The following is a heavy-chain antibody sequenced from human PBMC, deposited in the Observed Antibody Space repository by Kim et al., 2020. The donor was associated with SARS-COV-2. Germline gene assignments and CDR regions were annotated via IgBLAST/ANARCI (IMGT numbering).Heavy chain of an antibody. CDR2: ISSSSSTI. CDR3: ARDRVEGGSPYDRVVPDAFDI. D-gene: IGHD1-26*01. J-gene: IGHJ3*02. V-gene: IGHV3-48*02. Sequence: GGSLRLSCAASGFTFSSYSMNWVRQAPGKGLEWVSYISSSSSTIYYADSVKGRFTISRDNAKNSLYLQMNSLRDEDTAVYYCARDRVEGGSPYDRVVPDAFDIWGQGTMVTVSS. CDR1: GFTFSSYS.